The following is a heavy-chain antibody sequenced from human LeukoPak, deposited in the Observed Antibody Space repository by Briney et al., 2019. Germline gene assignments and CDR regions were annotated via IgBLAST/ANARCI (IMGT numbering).Heavy chain of an antibody. V-gene: IGHV3-7*01. Sequence: GGSLRLSCAASGLTFSSYWMSWVRQAPGKGLEWVANIKQDGSEKYYVDSVKGRFTISRDNAKNSLYLQMNSLRAEDTAVYYCARSLSSWYGAFDIWGQGTMVTVSS. CDR1: GLTFSSYW. D-gene: IGHD6-13*01. J-gene: IGHJ3*02. CDR3: ARSLSSWYGAFDI. CDR2: IKQDGSEK.